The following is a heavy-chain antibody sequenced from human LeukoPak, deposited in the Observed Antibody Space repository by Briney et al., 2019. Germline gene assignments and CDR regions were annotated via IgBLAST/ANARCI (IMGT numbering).Heavy chain of an antibody. CDR3: ARDSVEVRGVIIPYYFDY. CDR2: ISYDGSNK. J-gene: IGHJ4*02. Sequence: GGSLRLSCAASGFTFSSYAMHWVRQAPGKGLEWVAVISYDGSNKYYADSVKGRFTISRDNSKNTLYLQMNSLRAEDTAVYYCARDSVEVRGVIIPYYFDYWGQGTLVTVCS. D-gene: IGHD3-10*01. V-gene: IGHV3-30-3*01. CDR1: GFTFSSYA.